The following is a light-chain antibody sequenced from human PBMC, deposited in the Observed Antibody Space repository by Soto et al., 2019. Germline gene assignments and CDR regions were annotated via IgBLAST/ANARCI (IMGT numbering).Light chain of an antibody. Sequence: QSVLTQPPSASGTPGQEVTMSCSGGKSNIGHNYVYWYQQLPGRAPKLLMYRNDQRPLGVPDRFSGSKSGTSASLDISGLRSEDEAAYYCQSYDSSLSGVVFGGGTKLTVL. V-gene: IGLV1-47*01. CDR3: QSYDSSLSGVV. J-gene: IGLJ2*01. CDR2: RND. CDR1: KSNIGHNY.